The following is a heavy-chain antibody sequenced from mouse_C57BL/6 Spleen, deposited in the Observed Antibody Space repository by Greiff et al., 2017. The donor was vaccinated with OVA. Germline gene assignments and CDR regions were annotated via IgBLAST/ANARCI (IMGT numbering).Heavy chain of an antibody. J-gene: IGHJ1*03. D-gene: IGHD4-1*01. CDR3: ARWGSNWDPYWYFDV. CDR1: GYSFTDYN. Sequence: VHVKQSGPELVKPGASVKISCKASGYSFTDYNMNWVKQSNGKSLEWIGVINPNYGTTSYNQKFKGKATLTVDQSSSTAYMQLNSLTSEDSAVYYCARWGSNWDPYWYFDVWGTGTTVTVSS. V-gene: IGHV1-39*01. CDR2: INPNYGTT.